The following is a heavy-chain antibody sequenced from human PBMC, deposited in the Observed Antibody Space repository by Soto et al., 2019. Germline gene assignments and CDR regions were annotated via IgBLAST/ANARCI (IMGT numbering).Heavy chain of an antibody. V-gene: IGHV3-74*01. CDR3: ARAGTGWYWFDP. CDR2: LNYDGSTT. J-gene: IGHJ5*02. CDR1: GFTFSSYW. D-gene: IGHD6-19*01. Sequence: EVQLVESGGGLVQPGGSLRLSCAASGFTFSSYWMHWVRQVPGKGLVWVARLNYDGSTTTYADSVTGRFTISRDSARNTLYLQMNSLRAEDSGVYYCARAGTGWYWFDPWGQGTLVTVSS.